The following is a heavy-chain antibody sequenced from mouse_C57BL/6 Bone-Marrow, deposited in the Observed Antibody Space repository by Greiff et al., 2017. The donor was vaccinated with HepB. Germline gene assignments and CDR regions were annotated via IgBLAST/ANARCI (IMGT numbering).Heavy chain of an antibody. Sequence: QVQLQQPGAELVKPGDSVKLSCKASGYTFPCYWMHWVKQRPGQGLEWIGMIHPNSGSNNYNEKFKSKATLTVDKSSSTAYMQLSSLKSEDSAVYYCARNPYYYSYSYWYDGVKGTKTTVTVSS. CDR2: IHPNSGSN. CDR1: GYTFPCYW. D-gene: IGHD2-12*01. J-gene: IGHJ1*03. V-gene: IGHV1-64*01. CDR3: ARNPYYYSYSYWYDGV.